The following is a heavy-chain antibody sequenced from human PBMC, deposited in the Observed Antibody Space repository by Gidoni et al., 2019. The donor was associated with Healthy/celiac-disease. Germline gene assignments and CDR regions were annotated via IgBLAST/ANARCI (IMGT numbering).Heavy chain of an antibody. D-gene: IGHD2-15*01. CDR2: INHSGST. CDR3: ARRYCSGGSCNGRAFDI. J-gene: IGHJ3*02. V-gene: IGHV4-34*01. Sequence: QVQLQQWGAGLLKPSETLSLTCAVYGGSFSGYYWSWIRQPPGKGLEWIGEINHSGSTNYNPSLKSRVTISVDTSKNQFSLKLSSVTAADTAVYYCARRYCSGGSCNGRAFDIWGQGTMVTVSS. CDR1: GGSFSGYY.